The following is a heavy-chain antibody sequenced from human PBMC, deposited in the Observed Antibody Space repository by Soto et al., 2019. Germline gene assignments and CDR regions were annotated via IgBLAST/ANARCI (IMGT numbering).Heavy chain of an antibody. D-gene: IGHD3-3*01. V-gene: IGHV4-31*03. J-gene: IGHJ5*02. CDR1: GGSISSGGYY. CDR3: ARSISP. Sequence: QVQLQESGPGLVKPSQTLSLTCTVSGGSISSGGYYWSWIRQHPGKGLEWIGYIYYSGSTYYNPSFTTRVTISLDTSKNQFSLNMSAVDDATAAVYYCARSISPWGQGTLVTVSS. CDR2: IYYSGST.